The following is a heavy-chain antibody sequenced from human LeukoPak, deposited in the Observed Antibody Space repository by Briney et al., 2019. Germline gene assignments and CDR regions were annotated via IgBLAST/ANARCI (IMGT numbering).Heavy chain of an antibody. Sequence: SETLSLTCTVSGGSISSGSYYWSWIRQPAGKGLEWIGRIYTSGSTNYNPSLKSRVTISLDTSKNQFSLKLSSVTAADTAVYYCARDQADTAMVTYYYYYYMDVWGKGTTVTISS. CDR2: IYTSGST. CDR3: ARDQADTAMVTYYYYYYMDV. V-gene: IGHV4-61*02. D-gene: IGHD5-18*01. CDR1: GGSISSGSYY. J-gene: IGHJ6*03.